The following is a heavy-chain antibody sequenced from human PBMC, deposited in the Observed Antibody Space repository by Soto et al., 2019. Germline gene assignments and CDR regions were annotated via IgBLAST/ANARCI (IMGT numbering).Heavy chain of an antibody. CDR2: IYYSGST. D-gene: IGHD4-17*01. Sequence: KPSETLSLTCTVSGGSISSGGYYWSWIRQHPGKGLEWIGYIYYSGSTYYNPSLKSRVTISVDTSKNQFSLKLSSVTAADTAVYYCARTSTTVVTSAAYFQRWGQGTLVTVSS. V-gene: IGHV4-31*03. J-gene: IGHJ1*01. CDR3: ARTSTTVVTSAAYFQR. CDR1: GGSISSGGYY.